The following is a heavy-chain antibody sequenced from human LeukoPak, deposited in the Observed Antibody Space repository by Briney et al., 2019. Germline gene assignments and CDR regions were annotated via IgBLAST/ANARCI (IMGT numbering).Heavy chain of an antibody. Sequence: GGSLSLSCAASGFSVNSNYMTWVRQAPGKGLEWVSVLYTGGNTYYAESVQGRFSISRDNSRNTLYLQMNSLRAEDTAVYYCARGFYFVGRQPAYALDFWGLGTLVTVSS. V-gene: IGHV3-53*01. D-gene: IGHD3-10*02. CDR3: ARGFYFVGRQPAYALDF. CDR2: LYTGGNT. CDR1: GFSVNSNY. J-gene: IGHJ4*02.